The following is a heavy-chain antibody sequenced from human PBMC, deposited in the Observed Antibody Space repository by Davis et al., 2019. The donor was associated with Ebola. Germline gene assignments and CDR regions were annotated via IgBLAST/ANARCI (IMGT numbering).Heavy chain of an antibody. CDR2: IYYSGST. CDR1: GGSISSSSYY. D-gene: IGHD3-22*01. Sequence: SETLSLTCTVSGGSISSSSYYWGWIRQPPGKGLEWIGYIYYSGSTNYNPSLKSRVTISVDTSKNQFSLKLSSVTAADTAVYYCARSITMIVVEHYFDYWGQGTLVTVSS. V-gene: IGHV4-61*05. CDR3: ARSITMIVVEHYFDY. J-gene: IGHJ4*02.